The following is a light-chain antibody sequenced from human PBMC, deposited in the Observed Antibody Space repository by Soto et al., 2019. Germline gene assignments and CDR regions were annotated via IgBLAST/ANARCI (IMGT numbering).Light chain of an antibody. Sequence: QSALTQPPSASGSPGQSVTISCTGTSSDVGGYKYVSWYQQHPGNAPKLMIFEVNKRPSGVPDRFSGSKSGNTASLTVSGLQAEDEADYYCSSYAGINNLGVFGTGTKVTVL. CDR3: SSYAGINNLGV. CDR2: EVN. V-gene: IGLV2-8*01. J-gene: IGLJ1*01. CDR1: SSDVGGYKY.